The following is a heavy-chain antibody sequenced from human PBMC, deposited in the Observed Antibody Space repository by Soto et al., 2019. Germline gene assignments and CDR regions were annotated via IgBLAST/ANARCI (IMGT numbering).Heavy chain of an antibody. CDR2: IYYSGST. Sequence: QLQLQESGPGLVKPSETLSLTCTVSGGSISSSSYYWGWIRQPPGKGLEWIGSIYYSGSTYYNPSLKSRVTISVDTSKNQFSLKLSSVTAADTAVYYCVRRHYDFWTPRILWSYFDYWGQGTLVTVSS. J-gene: IGHJ4*02. CDR3: VRRHYDFWTPRILWSYFDY. V-gene: IGHV4-39*01. CDR1: GGSISSSSYY. D-gene: IGHD3-3*01.